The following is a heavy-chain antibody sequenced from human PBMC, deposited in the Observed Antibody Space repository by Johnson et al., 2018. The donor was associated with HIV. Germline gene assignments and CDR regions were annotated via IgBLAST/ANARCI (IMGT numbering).Heavy chain of an antibody. CDR3: ARGRDSSCFNDAFDI. CDR2: IGTAGDT. D-gene: IGHD3-22*01. Sequence: VQLVESGGGLVQPGGSLRLSCAASGFTFSSYDMHWVRQATGKGLEWVSAIGTAGDTYYPGSVKGRFTISRENAKNSLYLQMNSLRAGDTAVYYCARGRDSSCFNDAFDIWGQGTMVTVSS. CDR1: GFTFSSYD. V-gene: IGHV3-13*01. J-gene: IGHJ3*02.